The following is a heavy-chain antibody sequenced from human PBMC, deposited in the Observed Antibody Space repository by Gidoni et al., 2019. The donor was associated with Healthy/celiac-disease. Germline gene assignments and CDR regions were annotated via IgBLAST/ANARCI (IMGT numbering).Heavy chain of an antibody. Sequence: QVQLVESGGGVVQPGRSLRLSCAASGFTFSSYAMHWVRQAPGKGLEWVAFISYDGSNKYYADSVKGRFTISRDNSKNTLYLQINSLRAEDTAVYYCARDRGYGGYVLDYWGQGTLVTVSS. J-gene: IGHJ4*02. CDR1: GFTFSSYA. CDR2: ISYDGSNK. D-gene: IGHD5-12*01. CDR3: ARDRGYGGYVLDY. V-gene: IGHV3-30-3*01.